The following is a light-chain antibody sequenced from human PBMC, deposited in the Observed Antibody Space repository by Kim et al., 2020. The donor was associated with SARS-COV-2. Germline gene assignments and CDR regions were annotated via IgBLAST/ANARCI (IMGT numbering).Light chain of an antibody. V-gene: IGLV3-1*01. CDR3: QAWDRGTVV. CDR2: QDN. Sequence: SYELSQPPSVSVSPGQTASITCSGNKLGEKYACWYQQKPGQSPVMIIYQDNRRPSGIPERFSGSNSGNTATLTISGTQAMDEADYYCQAWDRGTVVFGGGTQLTVL. J-gene: IGLJ2*01. CDR1: KLGEKY.